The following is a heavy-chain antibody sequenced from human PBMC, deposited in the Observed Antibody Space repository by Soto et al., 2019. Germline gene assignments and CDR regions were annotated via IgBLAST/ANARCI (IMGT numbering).Heavy chain of an antibody. V-gene: IGHV1-18*01. Sequence: ASVKVSCKASGYTFTSYGISWVRQAPGQGLEWMGWISAYNGNTNYAQKLQGRVTMTTDTSTSTAYMELRSLRSDDTAVYYCARDSPYYYDSSGYSLFDYWGQGTLVTVS. J-gene: IGHJ4*02. CDR1: GYTFTSYG. CDR2: ISAYNGNT. CDR3: ARDSPYYYDSSGYSLFDY. D-gene: IGHD3-22*01.